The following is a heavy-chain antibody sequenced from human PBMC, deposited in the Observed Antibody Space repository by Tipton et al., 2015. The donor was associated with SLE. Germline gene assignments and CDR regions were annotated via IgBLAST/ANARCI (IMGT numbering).Heavy chain of an antibody. V-gene: IGHV3-21*03. CDR2: ISSSSSYI. CDR1: GFTFSSYS. Sequence: SLRLSCAASGFTFSSYSMNWVRQAPGKGLEWVSSISSSSSYIYYADSVKGRFTISRDNAKNSLYLQMNSLRAEDTAVYYCAGYCSSTSCCVDYWGQGTLVTVSS. D-gene: IGHD2-2*01. CDR3: AGYCSSTSCCVDY. J-gene: IGHJ4*02.